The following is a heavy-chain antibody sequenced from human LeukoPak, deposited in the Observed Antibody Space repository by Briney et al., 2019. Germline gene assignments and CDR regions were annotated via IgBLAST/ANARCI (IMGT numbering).Heavy chain of an antibody. D-gene: IGHD2-15*01. Sequence: GRSLRLSCAASGFTFSSYAMHWVRQAPGKGLEYVSAISSNGGSTYYANSVKGRFTISRDNSKNTLYLQMGSLRAEDMAVYYCARVAVTHAFDIWGQGTMVTVSS. CDR1: GFTFSSYA. J-gene: IGHJ3*02. CDR3: ARVAVTHAFDI. CDR2: ISSNGGST. V-gene: IGHV3-64*01.